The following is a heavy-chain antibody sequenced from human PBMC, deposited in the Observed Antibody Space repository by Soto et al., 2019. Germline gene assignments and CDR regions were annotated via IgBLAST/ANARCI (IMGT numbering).Heavy chain of an antibody. CDR3: ARSQGGSSSLDIYYYYYYGMDV. CDR2: IIPIFGTA. CDR1: GGTFSSYA. V-gene: IGHV1-69*01. D-gene: IGHD2-15*01. Sequence: QVQLVQSGAEVKKPGSSVKVSCKAPGGTFSSYAISWVRQAPGQGLEWRGGIIPIFGTAKYAQKFQGRVTITADESTSTGYMELSSLRSEDTAVYYCARSQGGSSSLDIYYYYYYGMDVWGQGNTVTVSS. J-gene: IGHJ6*02.